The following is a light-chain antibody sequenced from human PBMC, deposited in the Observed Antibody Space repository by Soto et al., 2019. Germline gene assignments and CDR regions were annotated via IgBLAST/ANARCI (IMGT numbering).Light chain of an antibody. Sequence: QSVLTQRPSASGTPGQRVTISCSGSSSNIGSNTVNWYQQLPGTAPKLLIYSNNQRPSGVPDRFSGSKSGTSASLAISGLQSEDEADYYCAAWDDSLSGFYVFGTGTKVTV. J-gene: IGLJ1*01. V-gene: IGLV1-44*01. CDR3: AAWDDSLSGFYV. CDR2: SNN. CDR1: SSNIGSNT.